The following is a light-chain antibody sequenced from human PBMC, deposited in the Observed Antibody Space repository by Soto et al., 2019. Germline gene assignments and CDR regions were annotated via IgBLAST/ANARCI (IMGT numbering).Light chain of an antibody. CDR2: GAS. V-gene: IGKV3-20*01. Sequence: EIVMTQSPATLSLSPGERATLSCRASQSVSSNLAWYQQKPGQAPRLLIYGASGRATGIPDRLSGSGSGTDFTLTINRLEPEDFAVYYCQYYDTSSLTFGGGTKVDIK. CDR1: QSVSSN. J-gene: IGKJ4*01. CDR3: QYYDTSSLT.